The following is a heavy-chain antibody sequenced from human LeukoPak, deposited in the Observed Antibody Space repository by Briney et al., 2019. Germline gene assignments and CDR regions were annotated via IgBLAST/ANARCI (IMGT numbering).Heavy chain of an antibody. CDR3: ARLYYYYDSSGVLDY. V-gene: IGHV1-69*04. CDR1: GGTFSSYA. Sequence: ASVKVSCKASGGTFSSYAIGWVRQAPGQGLEWMGRIIPILGIANYAQKFQGRVTITADKSTSTAYMELSSLRSEDTAVYYCARLYYYYDSSGVLDYWGQGTLVTVSS. CDR2: IIPILGIA. J-gene: IGHJ4*02. D-gene: IGHD3-22*01.